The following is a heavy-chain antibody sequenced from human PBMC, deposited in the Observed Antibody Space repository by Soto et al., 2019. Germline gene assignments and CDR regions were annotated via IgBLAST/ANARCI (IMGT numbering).Heavy chain of an antibody. CDR3: ARNGNDVYYYYGMDV. V-gene: IGHV3-21*01. CDR2: ISSSSSYI. J-gene: IGHJ6*02. Sequence: GGSLRRSCAASGFTFSGYSMNWVRQAPGKGLEWVSSISSSSSYIYYADSVKGRFTISRDNAKNSLYLQMNSLRAEDTAVYYCARNGNDVYYYYGMDVWGQGTTVTVSS. CDR1: GFTFSGYS. D-gene: IGHD1-1*01.